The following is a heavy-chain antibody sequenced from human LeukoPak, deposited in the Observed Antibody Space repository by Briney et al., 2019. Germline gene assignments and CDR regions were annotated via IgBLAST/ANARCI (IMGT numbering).Heavy chain of an antibody. Sequence: PSETLSLTCAVYGGSFSGYYWSWIRQPPGKGLEWIGEINHSGSTNYNPSLKSRVTISVDTSKNQFSLKLSSVTAADTAVYYCASGSGSYRTPYYCMDVWGTGTTVTVSS. CDR2: INHSGST. D-gene: IGHD3-10*01. V-gene: IGHV4-34*01. CDR1: GGSFSGYY. J-gene: IGHJ6*03. CDR3: ASGSGSYRTPYYCMDV.